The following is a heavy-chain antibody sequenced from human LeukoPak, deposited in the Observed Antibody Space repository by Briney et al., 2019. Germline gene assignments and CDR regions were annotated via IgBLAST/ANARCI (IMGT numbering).Heavy chain of an antibody. D-gene: IGHD1-26*01. CDR2: ISWNSGSI. CDR1: GFTFDDYA. V-gene: IGHV3-9*01. Sequence: GGSLRLSCAVSGFTFDDYAMHWVRQAPGKGLEWVSGISWNSGSIGYADSVKGRFTISRDNAKNPLYLQMNSLRAEDTALYYCAKDIGGSYSLNRQPFDYWGQGTLVTVSS. CDR3: AKDIGGSYSLNRQPFDY. J-gene: IGHJ4*02.